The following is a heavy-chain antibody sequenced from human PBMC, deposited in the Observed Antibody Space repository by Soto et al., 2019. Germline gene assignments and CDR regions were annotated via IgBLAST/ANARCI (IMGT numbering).Heavy chain of an antibody. CDR1: GFSLSTSGVG. CDR3: AHRPSYCSGGSCYSGFDY. CDR2: IYWDDDK. V-gene: IGHV2-5*02. D-gene: IGHD2-15*01. Sequence: QITLKESGPALVKPTQTLTLTCTFSGFSLSTSGVGVGWIRQPPGKALEWLALIYWDDDKRYSPSLKSRLTITKDTSKNQVVLTMTNMDPVDTATYYCAHRPSYCSGGSCYSGFDYWGQGTLVTVSS. J-gene: IGHJ4*02.